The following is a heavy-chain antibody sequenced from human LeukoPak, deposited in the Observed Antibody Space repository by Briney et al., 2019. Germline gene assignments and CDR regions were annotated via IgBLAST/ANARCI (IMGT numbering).Heavy chain of an antibody. Sequence: GESLQISCKGSGYTFNTYFIVWVRQMPAKGLEWMGIIYPGDSHTSYSSSFQGQVTISADKSITTAYLQWSSLKASDTAMYYCARRVAAGGGDWFDPWGQGTLVTVSS. CDR2: IYPGDSHT. D-gene: IGHD6-13*01. CDR3: ARRVAAGGGDWFDP. CDR1: GYTFNTYF. J-gene: IGHJ5*02. V-gene: IGHV5-51*01.